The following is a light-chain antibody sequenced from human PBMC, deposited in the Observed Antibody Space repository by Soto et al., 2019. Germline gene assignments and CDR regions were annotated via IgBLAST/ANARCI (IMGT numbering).Light chain of an antibody. CDR3: QQRSNWGYT. CDR2: DAS. J-gene: IGKJ2*01. Sequence: EIVLTQSPATLSLSPGERATLSCRASPSVSSYLAWYQQKPGQAPRLLIYDASNRATGIPARFSGSGSGTDFALTISSLEPADFAVNSCQQRSNWGYTFGQGTKLEIK. CDR1: PSVSSY. V-gene: IGKV3-11*01.